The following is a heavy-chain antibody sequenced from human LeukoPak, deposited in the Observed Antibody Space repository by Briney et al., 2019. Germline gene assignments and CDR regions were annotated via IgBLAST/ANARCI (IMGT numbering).Heavy chain of an antibody. CDR3: ARSSEGRYYYDSSGCYYYYYMDV. CDR2: IYYSGST. J-gene: IGHJ6*03. V-gene: IGHV4-59*01. Sequence: KPSETLSLTCTVSGGSISSYYWSWIRQPPGKGLEWIGYIYYSGSTYYNPSLRSRVTISVDTSKNQFSLKLSSVTAADTAVYYCARSSEGRYYYDSSGCYYYYYMDVWGKGTTVTISS. CDR1: GGSISSYY. D-gene: IGHD3-22*01.